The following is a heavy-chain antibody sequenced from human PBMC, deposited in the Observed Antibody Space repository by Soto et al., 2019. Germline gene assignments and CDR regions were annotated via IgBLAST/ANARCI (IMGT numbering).Heavy chain of an antibody. CDR3: EREEGVAVAGYPYD. Sequence: PSETLSLTCTVSGGSISSYYWTWIRQPAGKGLEWIGRIYTSGSTNYNPSLKSRVTMSVDTSKNQFSLKLSSVTAADTAVYYCEREEGVAVAGYPYDWGQGTLVTVSS. D-gene: IGHD6-19*01. CDR2: IYTSGST. V-gene: IGHV4-4*07. CDR1: GGSISSYY. J-gene: IGHJ4*02.